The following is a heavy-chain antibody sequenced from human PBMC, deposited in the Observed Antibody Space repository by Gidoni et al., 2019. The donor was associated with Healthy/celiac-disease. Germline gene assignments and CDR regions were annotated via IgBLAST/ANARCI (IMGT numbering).Heavy chain of an antibody. V-gene: IGHV4-31*03. CDR1: GGSISSGGYY. CDR3: ARDSGRQGAFDI. CDR2: IYYSGST. J-gene: IGHJ3*02. Sequence: QVQLQEPCPGLVKSSPTLSLTCTVSGGSISSGGYYWRWHRQHPGKGLEWIGYIYYSGSTYYNPTLKSRVTIAVDTSKNQFSLKLSSVTAADTAVYYCARDSGRQGAFDIWGQGTMVTVSS.